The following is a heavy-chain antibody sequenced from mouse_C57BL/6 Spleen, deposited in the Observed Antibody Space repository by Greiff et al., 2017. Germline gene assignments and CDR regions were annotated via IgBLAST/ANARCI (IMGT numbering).Heavy chain of an antibody. V-gene: IGHV1-59*01. CDR2: IAPSDSYT. Sequence: VQLQQPGAELVRPGTSVKLSCKASGYTFPSYWMHWVKQRPGPGLECIGVIAPSDSYTNYNQQFNGQATLTVDTSSSTAYMQLSSLTAEDSAVYYCARSYSHWYFDVWGTGTTVTVSS. D-gene: IGHD2-12*01. CDR1: GYTFPSYW. J-gene: IGHJ1*03. CDR3: ARSYSHWYFDV.